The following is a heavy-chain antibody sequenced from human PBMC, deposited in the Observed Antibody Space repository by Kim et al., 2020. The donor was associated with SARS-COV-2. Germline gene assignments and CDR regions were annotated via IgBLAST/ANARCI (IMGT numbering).Heavy chain of an antibody. CDR2: IYYSRST. Sequence: SETLSLTCTVSGGSISSGGYYWSWIRQHPGKGLAWIWYIYYSRSTYYNPSLKSRVTISVDTSKNQFSLQLSSVTAADTAVYYCARGYGSDPFDPWGQGTLVNVSS. J-gene: IGHJ5*02. CDR3: ARGYGSDPFDP. V-gene: IGHV4-31*03. D-gene: IGHD3-10*01. CDR1: GGSISSGGYY.